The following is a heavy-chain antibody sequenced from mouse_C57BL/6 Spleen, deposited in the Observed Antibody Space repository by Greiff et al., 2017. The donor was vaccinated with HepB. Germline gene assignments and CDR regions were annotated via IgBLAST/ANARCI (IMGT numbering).Heavy chain of an antibody. J-gene: IGHJ2*01. D-gene: IGHD4-1*01. CDR3: ARDQGLGRGYFDY. Sequence: EVKLVESEGGLVQPGSSMKLSCTASGFTFSDYYMAWVRQVPEKGLEWVANINYDGSSTYYLDSLKSRFIISRDNAKNILYLQMSSLKSEDTATYYCARDQGLGRGYFDYWGQGTTLTVSS. CDR2: INYDGSST. CDR1: GFTFSDYY. V-gene: IGHV5-16*01.